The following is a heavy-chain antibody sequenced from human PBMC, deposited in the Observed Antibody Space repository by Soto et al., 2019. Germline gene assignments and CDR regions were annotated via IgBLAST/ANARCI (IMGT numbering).Heavy chain of an antibody. CDR2: IFHGGST. V-gene: IGHV4-34*12. CDR3: ARPHYDSNTFYYFFDY. Sequence: ETLSLTCAVYGGSFSGYFWSWIRQPPGKGLDWIGEIFHGGSTNYSPSLKSRVTISVDTSKNQFSLELSSVTAADTAVYYCARPHYDSNTFYYFFDYWGQGTLVTVSS. CDR1: GGSFSGYF. D-gene: IGHD3-22*01. J-gene: IGHJ4*02.